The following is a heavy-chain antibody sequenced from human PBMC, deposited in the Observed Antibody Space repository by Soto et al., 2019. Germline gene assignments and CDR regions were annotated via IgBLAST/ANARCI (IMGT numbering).Heavy chain of an antibody. J-gene: IGHJ6*04. CDR1: GFTVSSKY. CDR3: ARDDVLCDGGRCYGVPLDV. D-gene: IGHD2-15*01. CDR2: IQSGGPT. Sequence: PGGSLRLSCAASGFTVSSKYMSWVRQAPGKGLEWVSLIQSGGPTYYADSVKGRFTISRDTSENTLHLQMDSLRAEDTAVYYCARDDVLCDGGRCYGVPLDVWGKGTRSPSPQ. V-gene: IGHV3-66*01.